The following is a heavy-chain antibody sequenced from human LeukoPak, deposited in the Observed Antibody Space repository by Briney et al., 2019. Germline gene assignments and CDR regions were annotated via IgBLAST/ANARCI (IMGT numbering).Heavy chain of an antibody. CDR1: GFTFNNYT. D-gene: IGHD2-15*01. CDR2: ISRNGIYI. V-gene: IGHV3-21*01. Sequence: PGGSLRLSCAASGFTFNNYTMNWVRQAPGKGLEWVSSISRNGIYIKYVGSVKGRFTVSRDNAKNSLYLQMNSLRAEDTAVYYCARDGLPATVANWFDPWGQGTLVTVSS. J-gene: IGHJ5*02. CDR3: ARDGLPATVANWFDP.